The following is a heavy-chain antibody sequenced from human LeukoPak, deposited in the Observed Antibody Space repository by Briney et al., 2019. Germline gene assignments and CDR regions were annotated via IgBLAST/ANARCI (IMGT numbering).Heavy chain of an antibody. J-gene: IGHJ3*02. CDR3: ARVWGPRSYDAFDI. V-gene: IGHV4-59*01. D-gene: IGHD1-26*01. CDR1: GGSISSYY. CDR2: IYYSGST. Sequence: SETLSLTCTVSGGSISSYYWSWIRQPPGEGLGWIGYIYYSGSTNYNPSLKSRVTISVDTSKNQFSLKLSSVTAADTAVYYCARVWGPRSYDAFDIWGQGTMVTVSS.